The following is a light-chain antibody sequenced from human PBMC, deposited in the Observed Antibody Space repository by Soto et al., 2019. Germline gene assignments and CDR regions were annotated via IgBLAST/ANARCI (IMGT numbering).Light chain of an antibody. CDR2: EVS. CDR1: SSDVGGYNY. V-gene: IGLV2-14*01. J-gene: IGLJ2*01. CDR3: SSYTSSGTLV. Sequence: QSVLTQPASVSGSPGQSITISCTGTSSDVGGYNYVSWYQQHPDKAPKLMIYEVSSRPSGVSNRFSGSKSGNTASLTISGLQAEDEADYYCSSYTSSGTLVFGGGTKLTVL.